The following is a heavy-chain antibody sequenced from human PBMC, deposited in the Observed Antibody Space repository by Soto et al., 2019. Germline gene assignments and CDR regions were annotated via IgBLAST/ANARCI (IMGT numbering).Heavy chain of an antibody. Sequence: QVQLVESGGGVVQPGRSLRLSCAASGFTFSSYGMHWVRQAPGKGLEWVAVISYDGSNKYYADSVKGRFTISRDNSKNTLYLQMNSLRAEDTAVYYCANGRSGSGSYCFSDYFDYWGQGTLVTVSS. D-gene: IGHD3-10*01. CDR1: GFTFSSYG. CDR3: ANGRSGSGSYCFSDYFDY. CDR2: ISYDGSNK. J-gene: IGHJ4*02. V-gene: IGHV3-30*18.